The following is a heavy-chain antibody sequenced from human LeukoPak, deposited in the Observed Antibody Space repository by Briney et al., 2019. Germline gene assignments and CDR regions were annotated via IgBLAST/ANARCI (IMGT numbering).Heavy chain of an antibody. Sequence: AAVKVSCKASGYTFTSYGISWVRQAPGQGLVWMGWISAYNGNTNYAQKLQGRVTMTTDTSTSTAYMELRRLRSDDTAVYYCAREAYYYDSSGYYRWGQGTLVTVSS. CDR3: AREAYYYDSSGYYR. CDR2: ISAYNGNT. V-gene: IGHV1-18*01. D-gene: IGHD3-22*01. J-gene: IGHJ4*02. CDR1: GYTFTSYG.